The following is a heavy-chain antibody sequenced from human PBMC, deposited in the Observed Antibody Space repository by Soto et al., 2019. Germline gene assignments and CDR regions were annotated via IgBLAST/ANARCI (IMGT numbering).Heavy chain of an antibody. CDR1: GGTFSSYA. CDR3: ARDPGCEVCSSYGMDV. V-gene: IGHV1-69*13. J-gene: IGHJ6*02. Sequence: SVKVSCKASGGTFSSYAISWVRQAPGQGLEWMGGIIPIFGTANYAQKFQGRVTITADESTSTAYMELSSLRSEDTAVYYCARDPGCEVCSSYGMDVWGQGTTVTVSS. D-gene: IGHD2-2*01. CDR2: IIPIFGTA.